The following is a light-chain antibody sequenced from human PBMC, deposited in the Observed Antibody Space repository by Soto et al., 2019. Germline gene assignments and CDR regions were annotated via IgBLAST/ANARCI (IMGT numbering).Light chain of an antibody. J-gene: IGLJ1*01. V-gene: IGLV2-18*02. CDR1: SSDVGSYNR. CDR3: MSYTSSSTYV. Sequence: QSVLTQPPSVSGSPGQSVTISCTGTSSDVGSYNRVSWYQQPPGTAPKLMIYEVTNRPSGVPDRFSGSKSGNTASLTSSGLQAEGEADYYCMSYTSSSTYVFGTGTKVTVL. CDR2: EVT.